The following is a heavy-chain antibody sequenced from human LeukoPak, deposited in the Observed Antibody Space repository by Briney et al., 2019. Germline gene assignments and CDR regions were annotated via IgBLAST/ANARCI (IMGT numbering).Heavy chain of an antibody. CDR2: IYYSGST. V-gene: IGHV4-31*03. CDR3: ARSAMVRGGWYFDY. Sequence: PSQTLSLTCTVSGGSISSGGYSWSWIRQHPGKGLEWIGYIYYSGSTYYNPSLKSRVTISVDTPKNQFSLKLSSVTAADTAVYYCARSAMVRGGWYFDYWGQGTLVTVSS. J-gene: IGHJ4*02. D-gene: IGHD3-10*01. CDR1: GGSISSGGYS.